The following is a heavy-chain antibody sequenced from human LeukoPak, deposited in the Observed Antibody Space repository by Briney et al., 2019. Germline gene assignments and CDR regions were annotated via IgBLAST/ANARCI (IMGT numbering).Heavy chain of an antibody. CDR2: IYYSGST. V-gene: IGHV4-59*01. J-gene: IGHJ3*02. Sequence: PSETLSLTCSVSGGSISGYYWSWIRQSPGKGLEWIAYIYYSGSTNYNPSLKSRVTISVDTSKNQFSLKLSSVTAADTAMYYCARGIRYFDWLAAFDIWGQGTMVTVSS. CDR3: ARGIRYFDWLAAFDI. D-gene: IGHD3-9*01. CDR1: GGSISGYY.